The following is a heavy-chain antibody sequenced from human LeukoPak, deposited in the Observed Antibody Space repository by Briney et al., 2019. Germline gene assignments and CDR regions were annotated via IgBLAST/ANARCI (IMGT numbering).Heavy chain of an antibody. J-gene: IGHJ6*03. CDR1: GFTFSSYA. Sequence: PGGSLRLSCAASGFTFSSYAMNWVRQAPGKGLEWVSYISSSGSTIYYADSVKGRFTISRDNAKNSLYLQMNSLRAEDTAVYYCAREGSGSYLPLYYYYYMDVWGKGTTVTISS. V-gene: IGHV3-48*04. D-gene: IGHD3-10*01. CDR3: AREGSGSYLPLYYYYYMDV. CDR2: ISSSGSTI.